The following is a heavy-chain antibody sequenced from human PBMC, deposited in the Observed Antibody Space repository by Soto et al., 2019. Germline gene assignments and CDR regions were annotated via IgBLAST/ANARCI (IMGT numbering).Heavy chain of an antibody. CDR1: GYRFTTYG. CDR3: ARVRFGDPFDF. Sequence: ASVKVSCKVSGYRFTTYGINWVRQAPGQGLEWVGWFNPDIQNTNYAQKFQDRVSLTTDSSTNTAYMELRDLRSDDTAVYYCARVRFGDPFDFWGQGSLVTVSS. CDR2: FNPDIQNT. V-gene: IGHV1-18*01. J-gene: IGHJ4*02. D-gene: IGHD3-16*01.